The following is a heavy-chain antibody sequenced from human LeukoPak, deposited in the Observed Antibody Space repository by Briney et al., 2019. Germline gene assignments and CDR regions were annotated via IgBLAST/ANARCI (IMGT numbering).Heavy chain of an antibody. CDR1: GGSFSGYY. CDR3: ARHRNYDQSSPFDS. Sequence: SETLSLTCAVYGGSFSGYYWSWIRQPPGKGLEWIGEVNHSGSTNYNPSLKSRVTISVDTSKNQFSLKLSSVTAADTAVYYCARHRNYDQSSPFDSWAQGTLVTVSS. D-gene: IGHD3-22*01. V-gene: IGHV4-34*01. J-gene: IGHJ4*02. CDR2: VNHSGST.